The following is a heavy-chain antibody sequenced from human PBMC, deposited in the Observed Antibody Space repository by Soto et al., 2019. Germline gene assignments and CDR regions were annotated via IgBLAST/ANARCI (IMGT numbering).Heavy chain of an antibody. CDR3: ARGIAAAGHSAIYYYYGMDV. Sequence: QVQLVQSGAEVKKPGSLVKVSCKASGGTFSSYAISWVRQAPGQGLEWMGGIIPIFGTANYAQKFQGRVTITAEESTITAYMELSSLRSEDTAVYYCARGIAAAGHSAIYYYYGMDVWGQGTTVTVSS. J-gene: IGHJ6*02. V-gene: IGHV1-69*01. D-gene: IGHD6-13*01. CDR2: IIPIFGTA. CDR1: GGTFSSYA.